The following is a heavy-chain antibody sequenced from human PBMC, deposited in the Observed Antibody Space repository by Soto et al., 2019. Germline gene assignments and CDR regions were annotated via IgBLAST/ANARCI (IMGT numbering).Heavy chain of an antibody. Sequence: GSLRLSCAASGFTFSNAWMSWVRQAPGKGLEWVGRIKSKTDGGTTDYAAPVKGRFTISRDDSKNTLYLQMNSLKTEDTAVYYCTSSSGYYYVYYYGMDVWGQGTTVTVSS. CDR1: GFTFSNAW. D-gene: IGHD3-22*01. CDR3: TSSSGYYYVYYYGMDV. V-gene: IGHV3-15*01. J-gene: IGHJ6*02. CDR2: IKSKTDGGTT.